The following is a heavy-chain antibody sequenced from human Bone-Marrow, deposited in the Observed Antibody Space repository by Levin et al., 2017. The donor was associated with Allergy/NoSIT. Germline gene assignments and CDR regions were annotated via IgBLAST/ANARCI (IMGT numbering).Heavy chain of an antibody. Sequence: GGSLRLSCAASGFTFSNAWMSWVRQAPGKGLEWVGRIKSKTDGGTTDYAAPVKGRFTISRDDSKNTLYLQMNSLKTEDTAVYYCTTSLRYFDWLSSHFDYWGQGTLVTVSS. CDR1: GFTFSNAW. D-gene: IGHD3-9*01. J-gene: IGHJ4*02. CDR3: TTSLRYFDWLSSHFDY. V-gene: IGHV3-15*01. CDR2: IKSKTDGGTT.